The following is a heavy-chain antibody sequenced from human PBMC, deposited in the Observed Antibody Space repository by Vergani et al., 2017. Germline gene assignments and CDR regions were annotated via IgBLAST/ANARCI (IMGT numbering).Heavy chain of an antibody. Sequence: QVQLVQSGAEVKKPGASVKVSCKASGYTFTSYAMHWVRQAPGQRLEWMGWINAGNGNTKYSQKFQGRVTITRDTSASTAYMELSSLRSEDTAVYYCASDYDILTGYSSFAFDIWGQGTMVTVSS. CDR3: ASDYDILTGYSSFAFDI. CDR1: GYTFTSYA. V-gene: IGHV1-3*01. J-gene: IGHJ3*02. CDR2: INAGNGNT. D-gene: IGHD3-9*01.